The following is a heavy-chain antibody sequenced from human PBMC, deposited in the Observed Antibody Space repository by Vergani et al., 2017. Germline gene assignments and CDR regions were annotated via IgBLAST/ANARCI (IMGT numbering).Heavy chain of an antibody. Sequence: EVQLLESGGGLVQPGGSLRLSCAASGFTFSSYAMSWVRQAPGKGLEWVANIKQDGSEKYYVDSVKGRFTISRDNAKNSLYLQMNSLRAEDTAVYYCAGAWGGRAATDYWGQGTLVTVSS. CDR1: GFTFSSYA. D-gene: IGHD2-15*01. J-gene: IGHJ4*02. V-gene: IGHV3-7*03. CDR3: AGAWGGRAATDY. CDR2: IKQDGSEK.